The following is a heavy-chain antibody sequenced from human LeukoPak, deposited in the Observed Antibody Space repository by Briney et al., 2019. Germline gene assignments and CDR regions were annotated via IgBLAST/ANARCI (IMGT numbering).Heavy chain of an antibody. J-gene: IGHJ4*02. CDR1: EFTFDDYD. CDR2: INWNGGST. CDR3: AKGAGGSYGLYYFDY. Sequence: PGGSLRLSCAASEFTFDDYDMNWVRQAPGRGLEWVSGINWNGGSTGYADSVKGRFTVSRDNAKNSLYLQMNTLRAEDTAVYYCAKGAGGSYGLYYFDYWGQGALVTVSS. V-gene: IGHV3-20*04. D-gene: IGHD3-10*01.